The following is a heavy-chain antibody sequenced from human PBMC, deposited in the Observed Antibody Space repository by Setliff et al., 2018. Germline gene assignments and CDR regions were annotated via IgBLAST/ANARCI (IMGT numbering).Heavy chain of an antibody. CDR1: EFTFNKYW. CDR3: AKDRPQGVNGRSLDY. J-gene: IGHJ4*02. Sequence: LRLSCAASEFTFNKYWMTWVRQAPGKGLEWVANIDPDGIGKYYIDSVRGRFTISRDNAQNTLYLQMNSLRAEDTAVYYCAKDRPQGVNGRSLDYWGRGALVTVSS. CDR2: IDPDGIGK. V-gene: IGHV3-7*03. D-gene: IGHD3-10*01.